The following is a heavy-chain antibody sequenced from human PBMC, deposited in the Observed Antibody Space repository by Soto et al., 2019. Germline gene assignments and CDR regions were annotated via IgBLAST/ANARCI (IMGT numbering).Heavy chain of an antibody. Sequence: QVQLVQSGAEVKKPGSSVKVSCKASGDSFNSYAISWVRQAPGQGLEWMGGIIPIFHTANHAQKFQARVTITADESASTAYMELSGLRSEDTAVYYCARVGYCNTTNCLFYYYHYGMDVWGQGTTVTVS. CDR2: IIPIFHTA. D-gene: IGHD2-2*01. J-gene: IGHJ6*02. CDR3: ARVGYCNTTNCLFYYYHYGMDV. CDR1: GDSFNSYA. V-gene: IGHV1-69*01.